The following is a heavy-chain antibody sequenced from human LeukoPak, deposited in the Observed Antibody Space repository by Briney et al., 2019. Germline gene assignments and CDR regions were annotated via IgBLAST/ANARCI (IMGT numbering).Heavy chain of an antibody. V-gene: IGHV4-34*01. J-gene: IGHJ6*04. CDR3: ARGKRAVYFFGSGSYTEGNYGLDV. CDR2: INHRGST. Sequence: SETLSLTCAVYGGSFSGYYWSWIRQPPGKGLEWIGEINHRGSTNYNPSLKSRVAISVDTSTNLFSLNLSSVTAADTAVYYCARGKRAVYFFGSGSYTEGNYGLDVWGKGTTVTVSS. D-gene: IGHD3-10*01. CDR1: GGSFSGYY.